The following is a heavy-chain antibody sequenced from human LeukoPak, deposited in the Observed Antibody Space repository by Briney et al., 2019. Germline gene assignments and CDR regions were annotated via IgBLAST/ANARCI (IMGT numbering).Heavy chain of an antibody. CDR1: GYTFTGYY. Sequence: ASVKVSCKASGYTFTGYYMHWVRQAPGQGLEWMGGIIPIFGTANYAQKFQGRVTITTDESTSTAYMELSSLRSEDTAVYYCARTDSSGYSRWRDRYNWFDPWGQGTLVTVSS. CDR2: IIPIFGTA. V-gene: IGHV1-69*05. D-gene: IGHD3-22*01. CDR3: ARTDSSGYSRWRDRYNWFDP. J-gene: IGHJ5*02.